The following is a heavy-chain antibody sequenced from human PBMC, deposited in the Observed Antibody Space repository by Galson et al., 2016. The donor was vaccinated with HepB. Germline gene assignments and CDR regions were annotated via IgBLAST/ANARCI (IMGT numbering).Heavy chain of an antibody. D-gene: IGHD6-19*01. CDR3: ARSAGQSAFDY. CDR1: GYSFTNNV. Sequence: SVKVSCKASGYSFTNNVIHWVRQAPGQRLEWMGWINAGNGVTKYSQKFQGRVTITRDTSASTAYMELSSLRSEETAWYYCARSAGQSAFDYWGQGTLVTVSS. V-gene: IGHV1-3*01. CDR2: INAGNGVT. J-gene: IGHJ4*02.